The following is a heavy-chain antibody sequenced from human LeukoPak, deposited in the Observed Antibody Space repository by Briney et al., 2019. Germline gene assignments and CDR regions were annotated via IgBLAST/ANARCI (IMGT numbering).Heavy chain of an antibody. CDR3: ATHIRGVGDPPIAFDI. CDR1: GYTLTELS. CDR2: FDPEDGET. D-gene: IGHD3-16*01. Sequence: GASVKVSCKVSGYTLTELSMHWVRQAPGKGLEWMGGFDPEDGETIYAQKFQGRVTMTEDTSTDTAYMELSSLRSEDTAVYYCATHIRGVGDPPIAFDIWGQGTMVAVSS. V-gene: IGHV1-24*01. J-gene: IGHJ3*02.